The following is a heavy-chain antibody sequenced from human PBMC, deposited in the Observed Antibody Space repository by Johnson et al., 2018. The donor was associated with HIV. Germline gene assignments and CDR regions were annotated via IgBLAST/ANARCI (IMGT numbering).Heavy chain of an antibody. Sequence: QMQLLESGGGVVQPGRSLRLSCAASGFTFSSYAMHWVRQAPGKGLEWVAVISYDGSIKYFADSVKGRFTISRDNSKNTLHLQMKSLRAEDTAVYYCAKEARRPAFDIWGQGTMVTVSS. CDR3: AKEARRPAFDI. V-gene: IGHV3-30-3*01. D-gene: IGHD6-6*01. CDR2: ISYDGSIK. J-gene: IGHJ3*02. CDR1: GFTFSSYA.